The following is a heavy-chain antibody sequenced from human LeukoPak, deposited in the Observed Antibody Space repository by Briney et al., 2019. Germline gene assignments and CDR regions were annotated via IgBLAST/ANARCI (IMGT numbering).Heavy chain of an antibody. CDR1: GDSMSSHY. J-gene: IGHJ5*02. Sequence: PSETLSRTCSVSGDSMSSHYLSWIRQPAGKGLEWIGRIHISGRSNLNPSLNSRLTMSVDTSKNDFSLKLMSVTAADTAVYYCARDWGRVGLRGFDPWGQGILVTVSS. V-gene: IGHV4-4*07. CDR2: IHISGRS. CDR3: ARDWGRVGLRGFDP. D-gene: IGHD3-16*01.